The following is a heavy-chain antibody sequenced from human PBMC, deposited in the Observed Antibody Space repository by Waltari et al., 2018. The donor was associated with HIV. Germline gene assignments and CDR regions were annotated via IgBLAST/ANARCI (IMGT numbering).Heavy chain of an antibody. V-gene: IGHV1-8*01. CDR2: MSPNSGNT. J-gene: IGHJ6*02. CDR1: GYAFATYD. CDR3: ARGGSASMDV. Sequence: QVQLVQSGAAVKKPGASVKVSCTASGYAFATYDVNWVRQATGQGPEWMGWMSPNSGNTVYAQEFQGRVTMTRDTSISTVYMELSSLTSEDTAVYYCARGGSASMDVWGQGTTVTVSS.